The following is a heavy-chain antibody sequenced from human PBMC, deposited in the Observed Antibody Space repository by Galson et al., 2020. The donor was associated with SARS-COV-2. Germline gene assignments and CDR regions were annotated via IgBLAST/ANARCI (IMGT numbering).Heavy chain of an antibody. V-gene: IGHV4-4*02. D-gene: IGHD6-13*01. CDR1: GGSITNHNW. Sequence: SKTLSLTCAVSGGSITNHNWWTWVRQPPGKGLEWIGEIHHSGPNNYNPTPKTRVSISVEKSENQCSLKLNSVTAADTAIYYCARVGPIAGAFYAFDIWGQGTMVTVSS. J-gene: IGHJ3*02. CDR3: ARVGPIAGAFYAFDI. CDR2: IHHSGPN.